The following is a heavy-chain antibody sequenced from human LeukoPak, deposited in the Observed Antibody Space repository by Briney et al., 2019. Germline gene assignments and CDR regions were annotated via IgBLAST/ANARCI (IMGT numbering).Heavy chain of an antibody. D-gene: IGHD3-22*01. V-gene: IGHV1-18*01. CDR2: ISAYNGNT. J-gene: IGHJ6*02. CDR1: GYTFTSYG. Sequence: ASVKVSCKASGYTFTSYGISWARQAPGQGLEWMGWISAYNGNTNYAQKLQGRVTMTTDTSTSTAYMELRSLRSEDTAVYYCARDRRQKYYYDSSGYYSAPYYGMDVWGQGTTVTVSS. CDR3: ARDRRQKYYYDSSGYYSAPYYGMDV.